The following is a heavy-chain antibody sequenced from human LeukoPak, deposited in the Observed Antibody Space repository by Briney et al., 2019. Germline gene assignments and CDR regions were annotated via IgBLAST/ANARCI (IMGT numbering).Heavy chain of an antibody. CDR2: INPNSGGT. CDR3: ARASIRYLDWFLLDY. CDR1: GYTFTGYY. Sequence: ASVKVSCKASGYTFTGYYMHWVRQAPGQGLEWMGWINPNSGGTNYAQKFQGRVTMTRDTSISTAYMELSRLRSDDTAVYYCARASIRYLDWFLLDYWGQGTLVTVSS. D-gene: IGHD3-9*01. V-gene: IGHV1-2*02. J-gene: IGHJ4*02.